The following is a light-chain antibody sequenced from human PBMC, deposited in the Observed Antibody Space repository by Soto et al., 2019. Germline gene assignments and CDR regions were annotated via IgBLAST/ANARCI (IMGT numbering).Light chain of an antibody. CDR3: QHYNSYPWT. J-gene: IGKJ1*01. Sequence: DIQMTQSPSTLSASVGDRVTITCRASQSISSWLAWYQQKPGKAPKLLIYDASSLERGVPSRFSASGSGTEFTLTISSLQPDDFATYYCQHYNSYPWTFGQGTKVEVK. CDR1: QSISSW. CDR2: DAS. V-gene: IGKV1-5*01.